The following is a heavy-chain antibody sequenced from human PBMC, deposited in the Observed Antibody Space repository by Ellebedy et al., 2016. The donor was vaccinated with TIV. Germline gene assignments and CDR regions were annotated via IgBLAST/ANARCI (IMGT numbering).Heavy chain of an antibody. Sequence: GESLKISCTVSGVTFSSYSMAWVRQAPGRGLQWVSTIGGGDDSTYYADSVKGRFTISRDNSKDTLYLPMNSLRAEDTALYYCATTDVRHWGQGTLVTVSS. D-gene: IGHD2-21*02. J-gene: IGHJ4*02. CDR1: GVTFSSYS. CDR3: ATTDVRH. CDR2: IGGGDDST. V-gene: IGHV3-23*01.